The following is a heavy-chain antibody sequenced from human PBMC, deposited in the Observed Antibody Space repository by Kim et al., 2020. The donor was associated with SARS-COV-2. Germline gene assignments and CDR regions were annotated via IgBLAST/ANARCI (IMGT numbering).Heavy chain of an antibody. CDR1: GGSISSYY. V-gene: IGHV4-59*08. Sequence: SETLSLTCTVSGGSISSYYWSWIRQPPGKGLEWIGYIYYSGSTNCNPSLKSRVTISVDTSKNQFSLKLSSVTAADTAVYYCARRGYSYGYFSSWGQGTLVTVSS. J-gene: IGHJ5*02. D-gene: IGHD5-18*01. CDR2: IYYSGST. CDR3: ARRGYSYGYFSS.